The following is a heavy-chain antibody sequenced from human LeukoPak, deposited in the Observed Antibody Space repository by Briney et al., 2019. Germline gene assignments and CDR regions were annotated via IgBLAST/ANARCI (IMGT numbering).Heavy chain of an antibody. CDR2: IYYSGST. CDR3: ASTSSGWYVPLDY. CDR1: GGSISSYY. Sequence: PSETLSLTCTVFGGSISSYYWSWIRQPPGKGLEWIGYIYYSGSTNYNPSLKSRVTISVDTSKNQFSLKLSSVTAADTAVYYCASTSSGWYVPLDYWGQGTLVTVSS. D-gene: IGHD6-19*01. J-gene: IGHJ4*02. V-gene: IGHV4-59*01.